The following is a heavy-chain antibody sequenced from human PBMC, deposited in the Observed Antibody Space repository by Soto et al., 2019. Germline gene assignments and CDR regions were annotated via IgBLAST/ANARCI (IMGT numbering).Heavy chain of an antibody. CDR2: IYFSGSS. J-gene: IGHJ4*02. CDR1: GGSISSGGYY. Sequence: QVQLQESGPGLVKPSQTLSLTCSVSGGSISSGGYYWSWIRQLPGKGLEWIGYIYFSGSSYSNPSIKRRPTISLHTSKTHSSLRLDSLTAADTAVYYCARIKSAYYTISSYSFDYWGRGTLVTVSS. V-gene: IGHV4-31*03. CDR3: ARIKSAYYTISSYSFDY. D-gene: IGHD3-9*01.